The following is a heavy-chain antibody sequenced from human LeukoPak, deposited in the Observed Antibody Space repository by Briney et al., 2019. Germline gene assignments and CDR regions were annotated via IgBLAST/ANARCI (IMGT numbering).Heavy chain of an antibody. CDR2: IYYSGST. J-gene: IGHJ5*02. CDR1: GGSISSYY. Sequence: SETLSLTCTVSGGSISSYYWSWIRQPPGKGLEWIGCIYYSGSTNYNPSLKSRVTISVDTSKNQFSLKLRSVTAADTAVYYCARALRVVVVAATPKLTPNWFDPWGQGTLVTVSS. V-gene: IGHV4-59*01. CDR3: ARALRVVVVAATPKLTPNWFDP. D-gene: IGHD2-15*01.